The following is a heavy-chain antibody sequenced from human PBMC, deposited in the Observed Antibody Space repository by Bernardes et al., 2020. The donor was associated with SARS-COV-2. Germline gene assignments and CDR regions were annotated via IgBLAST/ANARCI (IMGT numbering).Heavy chain of an antibody. J-gene: IGHJ6*02. CDR2: IKQDGSEK. D-gene: IGHD6-13*01. Sequence: CCAASGFTFRSYWMSWVQKAPGKGLEWVANIKQDGSEKYYVDSVKGRFTISRDNAKNSLYLQMNSLRAEDTAVYYCARDGIAAAGTYYYYGMDVWGQGTTVTVSS. CDR3: ARDGIAAAGTYYYYGMDV. V-gene: IGHV3-7*01. CDR1: GFTFRSYW.